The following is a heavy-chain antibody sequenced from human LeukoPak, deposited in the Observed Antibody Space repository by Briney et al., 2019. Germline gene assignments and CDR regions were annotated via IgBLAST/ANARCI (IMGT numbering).Heavy chain of an antibody. J-gene: IGHJ4*02. CDR1: GYTFTSYG. D-gene: IGHD2-15*01. Sequence: ASVKVSCKASGYTFTSYGVSWVRQAPGQGLEWMGWISAYNGNTNYAQKLQGRVTMTTDTSTSTAYMELRSLRSDDTAVYYCARISHCSGGSCYYFDYWGQGTLVTVSS. CDR3: ARISHCSGGSCYYFDY. V-gene: IGHV1-18*01. CDR2: ISAYNGNT.